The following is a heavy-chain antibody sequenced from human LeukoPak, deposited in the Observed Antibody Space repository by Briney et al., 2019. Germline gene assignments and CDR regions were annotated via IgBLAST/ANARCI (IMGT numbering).Heavy chain of an antibody. CDR3: AGGGVRGVINNWFDP. V-gene: IGHV1-18*01. D-gene: IGHD3-10*01. Sequence: GASVKVSCKASGYTFTSYGISWVRQAPGQGLEWMGWISVYNGNTNYAQKLQGRVTMTTDTSTSTAYMELRSLRSDDTAVYYCAGGGVRGVINNWFDPWGQGTLVTVSS. J-gene: IGHJ5*02. CDR2: ISVYNGNT. CDR1: GYTFTSYG.